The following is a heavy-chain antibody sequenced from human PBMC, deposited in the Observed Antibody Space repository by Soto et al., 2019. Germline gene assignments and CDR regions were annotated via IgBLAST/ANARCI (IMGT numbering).Heavy chain of an antibody. CDR2: ISAYNGNT. CDR1: GYTFTSYG. D-gene: IGHD6-19*01. Sequence: ASVKVSCKASGYTFTSYGISWVRQAPGQGLEWMGWISAYNGNTNYAQKLQGRVTMTTDTSTSTAYMELRSLRSDDTAVYYCARDHVAGSLSEYFQHWGQGTLVTVSS. J-gene: IGHJ1*01. V-gene: IGHV1-18*01. CDR3: ARDHVAGSLSEYFQH.